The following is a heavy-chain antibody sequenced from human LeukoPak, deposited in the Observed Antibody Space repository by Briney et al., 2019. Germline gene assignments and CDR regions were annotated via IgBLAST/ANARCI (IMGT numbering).Heavy chain of an antibody. CDR2: IYYSGST. Sequence: SETLSLTCTVSGGSIRSYYWSWIRQPPGKGLEWIGYIYYSGSTNYNPSLMSRVSISVDTSKNQFSLKLSSVTAADTAVYYCARTGSTVTMLYPFDHWGQGTLVTVSS. D-gene: IGHD4-17*01. CDR1: GGSIRSYY. V-gene: IGHV4-59*01. CDR3: ARTGSTVTMLYPFDH. J-gene: IGHJ4*02.